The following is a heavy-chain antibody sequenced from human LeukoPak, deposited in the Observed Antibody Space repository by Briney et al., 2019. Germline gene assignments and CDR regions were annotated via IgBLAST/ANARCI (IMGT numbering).Heavy chain of an antibody. CDR2: INPSGGST. V-gene: IGHV1-46*01. Sequence: GASVKVSCKASGYTFTSYYMHWVRQAPGQGLEWMGIINPSGGSTSYAQKFQGRVTMTRDMSTSTVYMELSSLRSEDTAVYYCARGDGDYERSFAFDIWAQGTMVTVSS. CDR3: ARGDGDYERSFAFDI. J-gene: IGHJ3*02. D-gene: IGHD4-17*01. CDR1: GYTFTSYY.